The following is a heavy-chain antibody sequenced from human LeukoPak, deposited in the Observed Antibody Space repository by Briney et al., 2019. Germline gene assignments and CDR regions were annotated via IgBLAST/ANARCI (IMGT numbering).Heavy chain of an antibody. CDR3: ARERSLRFLEWLPKMDWFDP. J-gene: IGHJ5*02. D-gene: IGHD3-3*01. CDR1: GGSISNYY. Sequence: PSETLSLTCSVSGGSISNYYWNWIRQPAGKGLEWIGRIYSSGSINDNPSLKSRVTMSVDTSKNQFSLKLRSVTAADTAVYYCARERSLRFLEWLPKMDWFDPWGQGTLVTVSS. V-gene: IGHV4-4*07. CDR2: IYSSGSI.